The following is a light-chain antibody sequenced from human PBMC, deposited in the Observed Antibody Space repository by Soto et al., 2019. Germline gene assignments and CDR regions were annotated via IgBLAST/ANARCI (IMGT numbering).Light chain of an antibody. CDR2: GAS. J-gene: IGKJ2*01. V-gene: IGKV3-11*01. CDR1: QSVSTY. Sequence: EIVLTQSPATLSLSPGEGATLSCRASQSVSTYLAWYQQKPGQAPRLLIYGASNRATGIPARFSGSGSGTDFTLTISSLEPEDFAVYYCHQRSSWPQTFGQGTKREIK. CDR3: HQRSSWPQT.